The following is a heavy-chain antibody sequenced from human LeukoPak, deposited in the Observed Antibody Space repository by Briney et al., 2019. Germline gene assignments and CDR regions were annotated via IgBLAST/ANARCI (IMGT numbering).Heavy chain of an antibody. Sequence: PGGSLRLSCAASGFTFDNYGMHWVRQTPGKGLEWVSLITGDGGGTYYADSVKGRFTISRDNSKNSLYLQMNSLTTEDAALYSCTRDSRGMDVWGQGTTVSVSS. CDR2: ITGDGGGT. CDR3: TRDSRGMDV. CDR1: GFTFDNYG. J-gene: IGHJ6*02. V-gene: IGHV3-43*02.